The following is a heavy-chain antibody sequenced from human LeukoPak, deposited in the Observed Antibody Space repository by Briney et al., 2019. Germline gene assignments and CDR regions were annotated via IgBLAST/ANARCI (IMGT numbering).Heavy chain of an antibody. J-gene: IGHJ4*02. Sequence: SETLSLTCAVSGGSISSGGYSWSWIRQPPGKGLEWIGYIYHSGSTYYNPSLKSRVTISVDTSKNQFSLKLSSVTAADTAVYYCARGLAMVTDYWGQGTLVTVSS. D-gene: IGHD5-18*01. CDR1: GGSISSGGYS. V-gene: IGHV4-30-2*01. CDR3: ARGLAMVTDY. CDR2: IYHSGST.